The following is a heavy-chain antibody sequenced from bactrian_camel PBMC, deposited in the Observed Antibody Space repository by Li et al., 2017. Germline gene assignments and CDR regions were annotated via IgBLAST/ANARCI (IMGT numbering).Heavy chain of an antibody. CDR2: ISPFRDNS. CDR3: AASFVCDYFTKGY. CDR1: GITYARAC. D-gene: IGHD2*01. Sequence: HVQLVESGGGSVRTGGSLRLSCTASGITYARACMGWFRQAPGKEREEVARISPFRDNSRYADSVKGRFTISRDNAKTTLSLQLNSLKPEDTAMYYCAASFVCDYFTKGYWGQGTQVTVS. V-gene: IGHV3-2*01. J-gene: IGHJ4*01.